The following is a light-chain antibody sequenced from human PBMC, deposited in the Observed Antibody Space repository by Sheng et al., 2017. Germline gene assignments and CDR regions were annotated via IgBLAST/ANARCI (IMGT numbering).Light chain of an antibody. CDR1: QSISNN. Sequence: EIVMTQSPATLSVSPGERATLSCRASQSISNNLAWYQQKPGQAPGLLIYDASSRATGIPARFSGSGSGTDFTLTISSLQSEDFAIYYCQQYDNWPPLTFGQGTKVEIK. CDR2: DAS. V-gene: IGKV3-15*01. CDR3: QQYDNWPPLT. J-gene: IGKJ1*01.